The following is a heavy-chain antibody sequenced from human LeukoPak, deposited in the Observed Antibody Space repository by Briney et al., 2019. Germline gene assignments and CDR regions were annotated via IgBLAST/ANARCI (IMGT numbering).Heavy chain of an antibody. Sequence: PGGSLSLSCAASGFPLSSYSMNWVRQAPGKGLEWVSSISSSSSYIYYADSVKGRFTISRDNAKNSLYLQVNSLRAEDTAVYYCARIMTDPYSSGWDTPDGWGQGTLVTVSS. J-gene: IGHJ4*02. V-gene: IGHV3-21*01. CDR2: ISSSSSYI. CDR3: ARIMTDPYSSGWDTPDG. CDR1: GFPLSSYS. D-gene: IGHD6-19*01.